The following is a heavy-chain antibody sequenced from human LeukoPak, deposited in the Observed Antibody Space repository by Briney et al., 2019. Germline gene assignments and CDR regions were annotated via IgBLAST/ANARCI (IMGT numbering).Heavy chain of an antibody. J-gene: IGHJ4*01. Sequence: GGSLRLSCAVSGFTFSDYWMNWVRQAPGEGLEWVASINQNGGENYYVDSVKGRFTVSRDNPRNSLYLQMSSLRAEDTAVYYCARDGTAPGLYFDLWGQGTLVTVSS. CDR3: ARDGTAPGLYFDL. D-gene: IGHD6-13*01. V-gene: IGHV3-7*01. CDR2: INQNGGEN. CDR1: GFTFSDYW.